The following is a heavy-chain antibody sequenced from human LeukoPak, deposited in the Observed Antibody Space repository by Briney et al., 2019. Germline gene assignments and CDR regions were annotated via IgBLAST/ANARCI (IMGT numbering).Heavy chain of an antibody. V-gene: IGHV1-69*02. D-gene: IGHD3-3*01. CDR3: ARYSGRYYDFWSGYFDY. Sequence: SVKVSCKASGGTFSSYTISWVRQAPGQGLEWMGRIIPILGIANYAQRFQGRVTITADKSTSTAYMELSSLRSEGTAVYYCARYSGRYYDFWSGYFDYWGQGTLVTVSS. J-gene: IGHJ4*02. CDR2: IIPILGIA. CDR1: GGTFSSYT.